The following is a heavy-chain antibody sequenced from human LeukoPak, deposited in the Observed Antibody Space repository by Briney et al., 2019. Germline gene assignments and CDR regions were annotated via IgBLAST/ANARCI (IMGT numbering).Heavy chain of an antibody. V-gene: IGHV4-59*01. CDR2: IYYGRSN. J-gene: IGHJ3*02. Sequence: SENLSLTCTVSGGSISSYYWSWIRQPPGKGLEWIGHIYYGRSNNYDPSLKSRVTISLDRSKDQFSLKLSSVTAADTAVYYSARVNAVIGGNSFDIWGQGTMVSVSS. CDR1: GGSISSYY. CDR3: ARVNAVIGGNSFDI. D-gene: IGHD1-7*01.